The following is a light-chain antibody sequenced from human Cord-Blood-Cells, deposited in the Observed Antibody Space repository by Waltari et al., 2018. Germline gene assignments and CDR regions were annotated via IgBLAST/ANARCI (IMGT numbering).Light chain of an antibody. V-gene: IGLV2-14*01. CDR2: DVS. CDR1: SSDVGGYNY. CDR3: SSYTSSSTLV. Sequence: QSALAQPASVSGSPGQSITLSCTGTSSDVGGYNYVSWYQQHPGNAPKLMIYDVSNRPSGVSNRFSGSKSGNTASLTISGLQAGDEADYYCSSYTSSSTLVFGGGTKLTVL. J-gene: IGLJ2*01.